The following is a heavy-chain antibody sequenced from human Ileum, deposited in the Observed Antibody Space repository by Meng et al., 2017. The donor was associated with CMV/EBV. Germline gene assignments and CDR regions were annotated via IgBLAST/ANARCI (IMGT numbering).Heavy chain of an antibody. D-gene: IGHD5-12*01. V-gene: IGHV3-43*01. CDR1: GLTFDDYT. Sequence: GGSLRLSCAASGLTFDDYTMHWVRQAPGKGLEWVSLISWDGGSTYYADSVKGRFTISRDNSKNSLYLQMNSLRTEDTALYYCAKGGGYSGYDYFDYWGQGTLVTVSS. CDR3: AKGGGYSGYDYFDY. J-gene: IGHJ4*02. CDR2: ISWDGGST.